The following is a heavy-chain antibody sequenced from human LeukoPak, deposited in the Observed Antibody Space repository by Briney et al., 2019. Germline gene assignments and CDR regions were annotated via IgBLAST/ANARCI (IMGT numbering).Heavy chain of an antibody. J-gene: IGHJ4*02. Sequence: RPGGSLRLSCAGSRFIFRSHGMIWVRQAPGRGLEWVSYISPGGNTIYYADSMKGRFTVSRDDAKNSLSLHMNSLRAEDTAVYYCARVRGPTVTTMYFDYWGQGTLVTVSS. V-gene: IGHV3-48*04. D-gene: IGHD4-17*01. CDR2: ISPGGNTI. CDR1: RFIFRSHG. CDR3: ARVRGPTVTTMYFDY.